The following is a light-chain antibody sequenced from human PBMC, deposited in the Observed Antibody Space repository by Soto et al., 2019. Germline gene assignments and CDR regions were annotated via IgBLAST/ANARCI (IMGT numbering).Light chain of an antibody. Sequence: EIVLTQSPATLSLSPGERATLSCRASQSVSSYLAWYQQKPGQAPRLLIYDASNRATGITARFSGSGSGTDFTHTISSPEPEDFAVYYCQQRSNWPPGVTFGPGTKVDIK. CDR3: QQRSNWPPGVT. CDR1: QSVSSY. V-gene: IGKV3-11*01. J-gene: IGKJ3*01. CDR2: DAS.